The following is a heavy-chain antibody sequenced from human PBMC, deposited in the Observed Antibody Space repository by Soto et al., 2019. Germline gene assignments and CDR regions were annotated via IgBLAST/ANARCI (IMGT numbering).Heavy chain of an antibody. V-gene: IGHV1-69*12. CDR2: IIPIFGTA. Sequence: QVQLVQSGAEVKKPGSSVKVSCKASGGTFSSYAISWVRQAPGQGLEWMGGIIPIFGTANYAQKFQGRVTIXXDXSXXTAYMELSSLRSEDTAVYYCARDLGDGYNQDWFDPWGQGTLVTVSS. CDR1: GGTFSSYA. CDR3: ARDLGDGYNQDWFDP. J-gene: IGHJ5*02. D-gene: IGHD5-12*01.